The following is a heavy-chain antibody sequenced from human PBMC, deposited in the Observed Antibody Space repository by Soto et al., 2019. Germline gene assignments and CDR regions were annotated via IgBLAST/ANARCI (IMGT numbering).Heavy chain of an antibody. J-gene: IGHJ4*02. V-gene: IGHV1-18*01. D-gene: IGHD3-10*01. CDR1: GYMFISYG. CDR3: VRDLDGSGSYYTDY. CDR2: ISAYNGNT. Sequence: ASVKVSCKASGYMFISYGINWVRQAPGQGLEWMGWISAYNGNTKYAQNLQGRVTMTTATSTSTAYMEMRSLRSDATAVYYCVRDLDGSGSYYTDYWGPGTLVTVSS.